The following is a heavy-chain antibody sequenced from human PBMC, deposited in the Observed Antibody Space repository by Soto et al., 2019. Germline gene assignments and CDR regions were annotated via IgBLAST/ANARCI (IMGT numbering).Heavy chain of an antibody. V-gene: IGHV1-8*01. D-gene: IGHD2-2*01. CDR3: ARGLVRYCSSTSCNHMEV. Sequence: ASVKVSCKASGYTFTSYDINCVRQATGQGLEWMGWMNPNSGNTGYAQKFQGRVTMTRNTSISTAYMELSSLRSEDTAVYYCARGLVRYCSSTSCNHMEVWGKGTTVTVSS. J-gene: IGHJ6*04. CDR2: MNPNSGNT. CDR1: GYTFTSYD.